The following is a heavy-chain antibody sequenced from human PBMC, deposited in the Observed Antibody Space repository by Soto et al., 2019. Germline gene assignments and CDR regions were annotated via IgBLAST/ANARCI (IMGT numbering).Heavy chain of an antibody. V-gene: IGHV3-30-3*01. CDR2: ISYDGNNK. Sequence: GGSLRLSCAASGFTFSTYPMDWVRQAPGEGLEWVAAISYDGNNKYYADSVKGRFTISRDNSKNTLYLQMNSLRAEDTAVYYCTRDGPVFGETLLDYWGQGTLVTVSS. J-gene: IGHJ4*02. CDR1: GFTFSTYP. D-gene: IGHD3-10*01. CDR3: TRDGPVFGETLLDY.